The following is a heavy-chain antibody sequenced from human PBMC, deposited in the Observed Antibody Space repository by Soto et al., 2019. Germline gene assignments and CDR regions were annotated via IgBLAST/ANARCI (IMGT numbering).Heavy chain of an antibody. Sequence: SETLSLTCTVSGGSISSGDYYWSWIRQPPGKGLEWIGYIYYSGSTYYNPSLKSRVTISVDTSKNQFSLKLSSVTAADTAVYYCARVKLDTAMVLAPPYLGYWGQGTLVTV. D-gene: IGHD5-18*01. J-gene: IGHJ4*02. CDR3: ARVKLDTAMVLAPPYLGY. CDR1: GGSISSGDYY. V-gene: IGHV4-30-4*01. CDR2: IYYSGST.